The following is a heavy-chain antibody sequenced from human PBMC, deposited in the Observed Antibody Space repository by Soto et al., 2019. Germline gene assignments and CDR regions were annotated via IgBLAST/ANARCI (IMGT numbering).Heavy chain of an antibody. CDR3: AREYPLHSAYFDY. Sequence: SETLSLTCTVSGASISRYYRSWIRQSPGKGLEWIGYMYYSGNANYNPSLRRRITISVVFSKNQFSLNLNSVTAADTVVYYCAREYPLHSAYFDYWGQGILVTVSS. D-gene: IGHD1-26*01. CDR2: MYYSGNA. CDR1: GASISRYY. V-gene: IGHV4-59*01. J-gene: IGHJ4*02.